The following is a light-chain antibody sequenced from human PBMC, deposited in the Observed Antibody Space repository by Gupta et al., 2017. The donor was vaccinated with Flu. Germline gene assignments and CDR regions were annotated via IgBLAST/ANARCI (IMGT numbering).Light chain of an antibody. Sequence: PATLSSPPGETATLSCRADHGVNIDLAWYQQKPGQAPRLVIFGASTRATGIPARFSGSGSGTXFTLTIXSLQSEDSAIYYCHQDNNWPGTFGXGTKVEIK. CDR2: GAS. J-gene: IGKJ1*01. CDR1: HGVNID. V-gene: IGKV3-15*01. CDR3: HQDNNWPGT.